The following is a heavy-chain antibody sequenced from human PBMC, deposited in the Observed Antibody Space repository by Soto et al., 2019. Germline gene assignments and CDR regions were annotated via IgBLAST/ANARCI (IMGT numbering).Heavy chain of an antibody. Sequence: QVQLVESGGGVAQPGGSLRLSCAPSGFTLSSYGMNWVRQAPGRGLEGVAVIWYDGSNKYYADSVKGRFTISRDNSKNTLYLQMNSLRAEDTAVYYCARGIVGATYAFDIWGQGTMVTVSS. CDR2: IWYDGSNK. CDR1: GFTLSSYG. V-gene: IGHV3-33*01. CDR3: ARGIVGATYAFDI. D-gene: IGHD1-26*01. J-gene: IGHJ3*02.